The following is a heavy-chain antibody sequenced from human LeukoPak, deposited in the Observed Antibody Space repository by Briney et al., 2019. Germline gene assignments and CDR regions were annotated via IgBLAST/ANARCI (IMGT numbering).Heavy chain of an antibody. D-gene: IGHD2-2*01. CDR2: IYFSGST. J-gene: IGHJ4*02. V-gene: IGHV4-39*01. CDR3: ASQLIGHASTFY. CDR1: SGSIISSNYY. Sequence: PSETLSLTCTVSSGSIISSNYYWGWIRQPPGKGLEWIGSIYFSGSTNFNPSLKSRLTMSVDTSKNQFSLNPRSVTAADTAVYYCASQLIGHASTFYWGEGTLVIVSS.